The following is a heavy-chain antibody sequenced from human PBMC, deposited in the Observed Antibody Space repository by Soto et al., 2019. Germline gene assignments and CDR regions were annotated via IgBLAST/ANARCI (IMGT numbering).Heavy chain of an antibody. J-gene: IGHJ6*02. Sequence: SETLSLTCSVSGDSITSDKYYWGWIRQPPGKGLETIANIYYDGNTYYNPSLESRVTISVDTSKNQFSLRLTSVTAADTAVYYCAREDGGADILTGYQPEPHYYYYYGMDVWGQGTTVTVSS. V-gene: IGHV4-39*02. D-gene: IGHD3-9*01. CDR3: AREDGGADILTGYQPEPHYYYYYGMDV. CDR2: IYYDGNT. CDR1: GDSITSDKYY.